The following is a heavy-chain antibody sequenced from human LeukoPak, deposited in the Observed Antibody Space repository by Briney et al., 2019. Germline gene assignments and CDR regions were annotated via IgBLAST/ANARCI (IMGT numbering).Heavy chain of an antibody. D-gene: IGHD1-26*01. CDR3: ARDKVVGATYFDY. V-gene: IGHV3-7*01. CDR2: IKQDGGEI. J-gene: IGHJ4*02. CDR1: GFTFRSYW. Sequence: GGSLRLSCVASGFTFRSYWMSWVRQAPGKGLEWVANIKQDGGEIYYVDSVKGRFTISRDNAKNSLYLQMNSLRAEDTAVYYCARDKVVGATYFDYWGQGTLVTVSS.